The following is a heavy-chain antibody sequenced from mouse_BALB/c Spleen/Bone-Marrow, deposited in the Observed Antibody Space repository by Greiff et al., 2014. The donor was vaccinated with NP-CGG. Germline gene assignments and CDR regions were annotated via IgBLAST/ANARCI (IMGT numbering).Heavy chain of an antibody. Sequence: QVQLKESGPGLVKPGASVRISCKASGYTFTSCYIHWVKQRPGQGLEWIGWIYPGNVNTKYNEKFKGKATLTADKSSSTAYMQVSSLTSEDSAVYFCARSYDYDGKYAMDYWGQGTSVTVSS. CDR3: ARSYDYDGKYAMDY. J-gene: IGHJ4*01. D-gene: IGHD2-4*01. V-gene: IGHV1S56*01. CDR1: GYTFTSCY. CDR2: IYPGNVNT.